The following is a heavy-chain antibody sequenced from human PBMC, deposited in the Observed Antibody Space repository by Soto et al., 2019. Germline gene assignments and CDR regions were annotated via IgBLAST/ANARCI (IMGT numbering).Heavy chain of an antibody. CDR1: GFTVSSNY. CDR3: AAQRIAAVAATESRTWFDA. CDR2: IYSGGST. D-gene: IGHD2-15*01. J-gene: IGHJ5*02. V-gene: IGHV3-66*01. Sequence: GGSLTLSCAASGFTVSSNYMSWVREAPGKGLEWVSVIYSGGSTYYADSATGRFTISRDNSKTTLHLPMNILRAEDTAASYCAAQRIAAVAATESRTWFDAWGQGTLVTVSS.